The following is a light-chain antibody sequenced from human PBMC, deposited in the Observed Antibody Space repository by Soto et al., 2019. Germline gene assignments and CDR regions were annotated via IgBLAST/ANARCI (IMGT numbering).Light chain of an antibody. CDR3: QQYESLPLT. V-gene: IGKV1-33*01. J-gene: IGKJ5*01. Sequence: DIQLTQSPSSLSASVGDRVTITCQASQDISTFLNWYQQKPGKAPNLLIYDASELQTGVPSRFSGSGSGTGFTFTISSLQPEDFATYYCQQYESLPLTFGQGTRLENK. CDR2: DAS. CDR1: QDISTF.